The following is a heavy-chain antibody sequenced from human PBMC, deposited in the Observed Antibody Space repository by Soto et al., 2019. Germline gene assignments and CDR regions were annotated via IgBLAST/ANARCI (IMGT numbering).Heavy chain of an antibody. J-gene: IGHJ3*02. D-gene: IGHD3-10*01. Sequence: GGSLRLSCAASGFTFSSYAMSWVRQAPGKGLEWVSAISGSGGSTYYADSVKGRFTISRDNSKNTLYLQMNSLRAEDTAVYYCAKDTAFGGLGAGAFDIWGQGTMVTVSS. CDR3: AKDTAFGGLGAGAFDI. CDR2: ISGSGGST. V-gene: IGHV3-23*01. CDR1: GFTFSSYA.